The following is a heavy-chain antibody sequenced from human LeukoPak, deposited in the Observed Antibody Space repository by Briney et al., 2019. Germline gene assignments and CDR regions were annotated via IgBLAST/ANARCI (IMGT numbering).Heavy chain of an antibody. CDR2: TKPDGSEK. V-gene: IGHV3-7*01. Sequence: GGSLRLSCAASGFSFSNYWMDWVRQAPGKGLEWVGSTKPDGSEKYYVDSVKGRFTISRDNTKTSLYLQMNGLRAEDTAVYYCTRDDGSSCFSYWGQGTLVTVSS. J-gene: IGHJ4*02. D-gene: IGHD3-10*01. CDR1: GFSFSNYW. CDR3: TRDDGSSCFSY.